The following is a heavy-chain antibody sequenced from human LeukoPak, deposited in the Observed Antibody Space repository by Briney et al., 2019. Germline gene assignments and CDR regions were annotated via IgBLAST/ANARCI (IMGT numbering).Heavy chain of an antibody. V-gene: IGHV4-4*02. D-gene: IGHD6-13*01. Sequence: SGTLSLTCAVSGGSISSSNWWSWVRQPPGKGLEWIGEIYHSGSTNYNPSLRSRVTISVDKSKNQFFLKLSSVTAADTAVYYCAREIAAAGTFSDYYGMDVWGQGTTVTVSS. CDR2: IYHSGST. CDR3: AREIAAAGTFSDYYGMDV. J-gene: IGHJ6*02. CDR1: GGSISSSNW.